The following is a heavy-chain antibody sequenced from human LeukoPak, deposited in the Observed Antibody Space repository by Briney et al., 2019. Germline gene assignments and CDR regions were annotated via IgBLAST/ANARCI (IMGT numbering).Heavy chain of an antibody. CDR2: TYYRSKWNK. Sequence: SQTLSLTCAISGDSVSSNSAAWNWNRQSPSRGLEWLGRTYYRSKWNKNYAASVKSRITINPDTSKNQLSLQLNSVTPEDTAVYYCARGYMGTTDYWGQGTLVIVSS. CDR1: GDSVSSNSAA. CDR3: ARGYMGTTDY. D-gene: IGHD1-7*01. V-gene: IGHV6-1*01. J-gene: IGHJ4*02.